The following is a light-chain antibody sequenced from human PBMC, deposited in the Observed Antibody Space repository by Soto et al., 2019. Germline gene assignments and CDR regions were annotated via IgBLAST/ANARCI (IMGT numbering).Light chain of an antibody. CDR2: DVS. CDR3: FSYASSDKGV. J-gene: IGLJ3*02. Sequence: QSVLTQPPSASGSPGQSVTISCTGTSSDVGAYNFVSWFQQHPGKAPKLMIYDVSERPSGVPDRFSGSKSDNTASLTVYGLQAEDEGDYYCFSYASSDKGVFGGGTKLTVL. CDR1: SSDVGAYNF. V-gene: IGLV2-8*01.